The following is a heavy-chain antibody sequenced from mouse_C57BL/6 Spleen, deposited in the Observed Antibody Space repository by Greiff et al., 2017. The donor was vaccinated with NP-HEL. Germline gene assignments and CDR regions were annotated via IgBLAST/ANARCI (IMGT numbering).Heavy chain of an antibody. CDR3: ARGRSCGDWYYDG. CDR2: ISSSGST. Sequence: EVQLLESGPALVKPSQTVSLTCTVTGYSITNGNHWWNWIRQVSGRKLEWIGYISSSGSTDNNPSLNSPIPIVRDTSTNQLFLQLNSVTTEDIAAYYCARGRSCGDWYYDGWGTGTTVTVSS. CDR1: GYSITNGNHW. J-gene: IGHJ1*03. V-gene: IGHV3-4*01.